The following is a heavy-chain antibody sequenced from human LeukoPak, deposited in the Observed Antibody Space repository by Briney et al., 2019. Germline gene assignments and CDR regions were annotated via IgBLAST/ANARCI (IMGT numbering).Heavy chain of an antibody. CDR3: EILGYCSGGSCYSPYFYYYYIDV. V-gene: IGHV4-39*01. D-gene: IGHD2-15*01. CDR1: GGSISSSSYY. J-gene: IGHJ6*03. CDR2: IYYSGST. Sequence: SETLSLTCTVSGGSISSSSYYWGWIRQPPGKGLEWIGSIYYSGSTYYNPSLKSRVTISADTSKNQFSLKLSSVTAATPAVHFCEILGYCSGGSCYSPYFYYYYIDVWGKGTTVTVSS.